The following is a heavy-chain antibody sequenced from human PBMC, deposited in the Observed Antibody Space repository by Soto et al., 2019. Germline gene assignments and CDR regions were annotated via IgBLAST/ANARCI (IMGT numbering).Heavy chain of an antibody. CDR3: ARGVVPFYYFDY. D-gene: IGHD2-15*01. CDR2: IGTAGDT. V-gene: IGHV3-13*01. J-gene: IGHJ4*02. CDR1: GFTFSSYD. Sequence: PGGSLRLSCAASGFTFSSYDMHWVRQATGKGLEWVSAIGTAGDTYYPGSVKGRFTFSRENAKNSLYLQMNSLRAEDTAVYYCARGVVPFYYFDYWGQGTLVTVSS.